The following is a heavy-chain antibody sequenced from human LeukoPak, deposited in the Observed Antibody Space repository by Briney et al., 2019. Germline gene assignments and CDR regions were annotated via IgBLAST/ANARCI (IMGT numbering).Heavy chain of an antibody. CDR2: IKQDGSEK. CDR3: ARDGSSTWYKAFDY. D-gene: IGHD6-13*01. CDR1: GFTFSSYW. V-gene: IGHV3-7*01. J-gene: IGHJ4*02. Sequence: SGGSLRLSCAASGFTFSSYWMSWVRQAPGKGLEWVANIKQDGSEKYYVDSVKGRFTISRDNAKNSLYLQMNSLRAEDTAVYYCARDGSSTWYKAFDYWGQGTLVTVSS.